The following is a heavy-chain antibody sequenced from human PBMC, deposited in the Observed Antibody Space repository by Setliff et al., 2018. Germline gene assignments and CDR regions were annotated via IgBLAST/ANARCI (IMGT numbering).Heavy chain of an antibody. Sequence: SETLSLTCTVSGYSISSGYYWGWIRQPPGKGLEWIGSIYHSGSTYYNPSLKSRVTISVDTPKNQFSLKLSSVTAADTAVYYCARDLAGSFDYWGQGTLVTVSS. CDR2: IYHSGST. J-gene: IGHJ4*02. D-gene: IGHD3-10*01. V-gene: IGHV4-38-2*02. CDR3: ARDLAGSFDY. CDR1: GYSISSGYY.